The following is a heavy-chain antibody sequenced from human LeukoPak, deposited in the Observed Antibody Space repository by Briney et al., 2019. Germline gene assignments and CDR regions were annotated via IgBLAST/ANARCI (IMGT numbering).Heavy chain of an antibody. V-gene: IGHV4-59*08. J-gene: IGHJ3*02. CDR3: ARHVDSSSWYAFDI. CDR1: GGSISSYY. D-gene: IGHD6-13*01. Sequence: SETLSLTCTVSGGSISSYYWSWIRQPPGKGLEWIGYIYYSGSTNYNPSLKSRVTISVDTSKNQFSLKLSSVTAADTAVYYCARHVDSSSWYAFDIWGQGTMVTVSS. CDR2: IYYSGST.